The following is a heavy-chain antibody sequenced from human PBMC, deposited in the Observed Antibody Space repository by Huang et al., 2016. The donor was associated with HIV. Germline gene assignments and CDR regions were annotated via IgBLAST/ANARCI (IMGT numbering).Heavy chain of an antibody. CDR3: TREYTVAGAFDL. Sequence: QVQLVESGGGVVQPGRSLRLSCAAFGFSFANYAMEGVRQAPGKRLGWVTFISNDGSSRYYADSVKGRFTISRDNFKNALYLQMNRLRGDDTAVYYCTREYTVAGAFDLWGQGTMVTVSS. D-gene: IGHD5-12*01. CDR2: ISNDGSSR. CDR1: GFSFANYA. V-gene: IGHV3-30-3*01. J-gene: IGHJ3*01.